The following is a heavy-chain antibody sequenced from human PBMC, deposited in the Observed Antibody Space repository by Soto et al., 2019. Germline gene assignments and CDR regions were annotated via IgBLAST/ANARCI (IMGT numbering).Heavy chain of an antibody. CDR1: GGTFSRYA. CDR2: IIPIFGTA. D-gene: IGHD3-22*01. J-gene: IGHJ4*02. Sequence: SVKVSCKASGGTFSRYAISWVRQAPGQGLEWMGGIIPIFGTANYAQKFQGRVTITADKSTSTAYMELSSLRSEDTAVYYCARDKVDYYDSSGLWGQGTLVTV. V-gene: IGHV1-69*06. CDR3: ARDKVDYYDSSGL.